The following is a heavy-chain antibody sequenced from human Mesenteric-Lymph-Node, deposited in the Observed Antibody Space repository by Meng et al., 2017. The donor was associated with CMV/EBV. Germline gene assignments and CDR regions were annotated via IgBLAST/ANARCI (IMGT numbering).Heavy chain of an antibody. D-gene: IGHD4-17*01. J-gene: IGHJ4*02. CDR3: ARGNYGDYVPIDY. V-gene: IGHV3-33*08. CDR2: IWYDGSNK. CDR1: GFTFSSYA. Sequence: ASGFTFSSYAMSWVRQAPGKGLEWVAVIWYDGSNKYYADSVKGRFTISRDNSKNTLYLQMNSLRAEDTAVYYCARGNYGDYVPIDYWGQGTLVTVSS.